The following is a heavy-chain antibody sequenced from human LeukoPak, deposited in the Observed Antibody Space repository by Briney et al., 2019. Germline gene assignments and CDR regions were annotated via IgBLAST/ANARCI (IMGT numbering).Heavy chain of an antibody. CDR3: ARSTQGGSSSWYPYYYYYMDV. CDR2: INPNSGGT. V-gene: IGHV1-2*02. D-gene: IGHD6-13*01. CDR1: GYTFTGYY. J-gene: IGHJ6*03. Sequence: GASVKVSCKASGYTFTGYYMHWVRQAPGQGLEWMGWINPNSGGTNYAQKLQGRVTMTTDTSTSTAYMELRSLRSDDTAVYYCARSTQGGSSSWYPYYYYYMDVWGKGTTVTVSS.